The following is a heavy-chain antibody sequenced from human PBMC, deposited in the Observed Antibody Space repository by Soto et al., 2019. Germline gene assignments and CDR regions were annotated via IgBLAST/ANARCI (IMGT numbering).Heavy chain of an antibody. V-gene: IGHV4-31*03. CDR2: IYSSGST. CDR1: GGSISRGGYY. D-gene: IGHD6-13*01. Sequence: QVQLQESGPGLVKPSQTLSLTCTVSGGSISRGGYYWSWIRQHPGKGLEWIGYIYSSGSTYYNPSLKSRLTISLDTSKNQFSLRLSSVTAADTAVYYCARAPGIGTTGGTWVDYWGQGTLVTVSS. CDR3: ARAPGIGTTGGTWVDY. J-gene: IGHJ4*02.